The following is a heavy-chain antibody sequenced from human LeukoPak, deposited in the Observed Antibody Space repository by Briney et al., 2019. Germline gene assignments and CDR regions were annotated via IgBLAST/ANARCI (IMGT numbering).Heavy chain of an antibody. J-gene: IGHJ4*02. D-gene: IGHD5-18*01. V-gene: IGHV1-18*01. CDR1: GYTFTSYA. CDR3: AGGGSRQYNF. CDR2: ISANNGNT. Sequence: ASVKVSCKASGYTFTSYAMHWVRQAPGQGLEWMGWISANNGNTNYAQKLQGRVTVTTDTSTTTAYMELRSLRSDDTAVYYCAGGGSRQYNFWGQGTLVTVSS.